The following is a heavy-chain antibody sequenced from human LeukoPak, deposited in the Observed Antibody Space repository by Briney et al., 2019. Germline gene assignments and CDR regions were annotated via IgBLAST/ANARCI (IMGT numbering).Heavy chain of an antibody. CDR3: ARLSGTTWRDWFDP. J-gene: IGHJ5*02. V-gene: IGHV4-59*08. D-gene: IGHD1-14*01. CDR1: GGSITYYY. CDR2: SHYSGTT. Sequence: SETLSLTCTVSGGSITYYYWSWIRQPPGKGLEWIGYSHYSGTTNYYPSLKSRVTISVDTSKNQFSLRMTSVTAADTAVYYCARLSGTTWRDWFDPWGQGTLVTVPS.